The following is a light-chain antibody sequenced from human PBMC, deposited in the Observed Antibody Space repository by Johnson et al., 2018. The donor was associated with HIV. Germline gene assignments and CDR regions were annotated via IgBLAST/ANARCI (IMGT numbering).Light chain of an antibody. J-gene: IGLJ1*01. CDR2: DNN. CDR3: GTWDSSLSAGRV. Sequence: QSFLTQPPSVSAAPGQKVTISCSGSSSNIGRNYVSWYQQLPGTAPKLLIFDNNKRPSGIPDRFSGSKSGTSATLGITGLQTGDEADYYCGTWDSSLSAGRVFGTGTKVTVL. V-gene: IGLV1-51*01. CDR1: SSNIGRNY.